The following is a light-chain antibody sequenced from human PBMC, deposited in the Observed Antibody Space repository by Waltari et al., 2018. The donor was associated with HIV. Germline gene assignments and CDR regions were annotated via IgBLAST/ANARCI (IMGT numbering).Light chain of an antibody. CDR2: DAS. V-gene: IGKV3-11*01. CDR1: QSITTY. J-gene: IGKJ2*01. Sequence: VLTQSPATLSFSPGERATLSCRASQSITTYLAWYQQKPGQAPRLLIYDASHRAAGIPARVSGSGSGTDFTFTISRLEPEDFVVYFVQQRSSWPYIFGQGTRLEVK. CDR3: QQRSSWPYI.